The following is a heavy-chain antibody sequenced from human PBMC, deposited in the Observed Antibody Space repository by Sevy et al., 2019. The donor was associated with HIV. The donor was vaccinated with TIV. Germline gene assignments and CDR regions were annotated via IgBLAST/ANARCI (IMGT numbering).Heavy chain of an antibody. V-gene: IGHV1-8*01. Sequence: ASVKVSCKASGYTFTSYDINWVRQATGRGLEGMGWMNPNSGNTGDAQKFQGRVTMTRNTSISTAYMELSSLRSEDTAVYYCARGSHLDAFDIWGQGTMVSVSS. CDR3: ARGSHLDAFDI. CDR2: MNPNSGNT. CDR1: GYTFTSYD. J-gene: IGHJ3*02.